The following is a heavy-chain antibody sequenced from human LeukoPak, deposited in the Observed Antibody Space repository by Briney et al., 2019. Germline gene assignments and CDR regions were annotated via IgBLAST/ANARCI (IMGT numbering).Heavy chain of an antibody. D-gene: IGHD3-10*01. Sequence: GGSLSLSCPASGFTFANFVMSWVPQAPGKGLEWGSIQLHRGGDTYYADSVKGRLTISEDHSRDTLYLQMNRLRAEDAPVYYCAKVPVSDYDSVRPPFMDAWGQGTTVAIS. CDR1: GFTFANFV. CDR2: QLHRGGDT. J-gene: IGHJ6*02. V-gene: IGHV3-23*01. CDR3: AKVPVSDYDSVRPPFMDA.